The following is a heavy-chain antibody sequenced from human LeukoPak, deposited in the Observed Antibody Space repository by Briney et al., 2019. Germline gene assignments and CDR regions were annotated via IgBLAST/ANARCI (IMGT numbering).Heavy chain of an antibody. CDR3: ARDHPYSSGPGGYYMDV. Sequence: SETLSLTCTVSGGSISSSSYYWGWIRQPPGKGLEWIGSIYYSGSTYYNPSLKSRVTISVDTSKNQFSLKLSSVTAADTAVYYCARDHPYSSGPGGYYMDVWGKGTTVTVSS. CDR1: GGSISSSSYY. V-gene: IGHV4-39*07. J-gene: IGHJ6*03. D-gene: IGHD6-19*01. CDR2: IYYSGST.